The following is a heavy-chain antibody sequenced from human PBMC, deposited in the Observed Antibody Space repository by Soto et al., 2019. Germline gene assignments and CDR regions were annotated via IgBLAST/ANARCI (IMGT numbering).Heavy chain of an antibody. CDR2: NDWDDDK. J-gene: IGHJ5*02. CDR3: ARSIFGVVRNWFDP. CDR1: GFSLSTSGMC. Sequence: ESGPPLVNPTQTLTLTCTFSGFSLSTSGMCVSWIRQPPGKALEWLALNDWDDDKYYSTSLKTRLTISKDTSKNQVVLTMTNMDPVDTATYYCARSIFGVVRNWFDPWGQGTLVTVSS. D-gene: IGHD3-3*01. V-gene: IGHV2-70*01.